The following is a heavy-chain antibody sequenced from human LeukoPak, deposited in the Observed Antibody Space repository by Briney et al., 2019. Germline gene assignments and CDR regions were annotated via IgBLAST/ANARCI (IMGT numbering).Heavy chain of an antibody. J-gene: IGHJ4*02. CDR3: ARDRSFRVVPAAMGKFDY. V-gene: IGHV4-34*01. D-gene: IGHD2-2*01. CDR1: GGSISSYY. CDR2: INHSGST. Sequence: SETLSLTCTVSGGSISSYYWSWIRQPPGKGLEWIGEINHSGSTNYNPSLKSRVTISVDTSKNQFSLKLSSVTAADTAVYYCARDRSFRVVPAAMGKFDYWGQGTLVTVSS.